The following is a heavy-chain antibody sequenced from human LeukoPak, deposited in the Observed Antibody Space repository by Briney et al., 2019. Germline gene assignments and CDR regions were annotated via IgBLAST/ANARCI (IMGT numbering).Heavy chain of an antibody. J-gene: IGHJ4*02. CDR1: GFTFSNAW. D-gene: IGHD2-15*01. V-gene: IGHV3-15*01. CDR2: IKSKTDGGTT. CDR3: TTDRSCSGGSCYFAADY. Sequence: GGSLRLSCAASGFTFSNAWMSWVRQGPGKGLEWVGRIKSKTDGGTTDYAAPVKGRFTISRDDSKNTLYLQMNSLKTEDTAVYYCTTDRSCSGGSCYFAADYWGQGTLVTVSS.